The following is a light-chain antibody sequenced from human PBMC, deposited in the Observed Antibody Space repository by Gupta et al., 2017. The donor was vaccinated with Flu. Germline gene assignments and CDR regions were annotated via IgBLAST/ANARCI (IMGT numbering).Light chain of an antibody. CDR1: QSVNSK. V-gene: IGKV3-15*01. J-gene: IGKJ4*01. Sequence: GEIVPCSCMYSQSVNSKLDWYQQKPCQSPRLLIYDASTRATGIPARFSGSGSGTYFTLTISSLHSEDFAVYYCQQYNIWLTFGGGTKVEIK. CDR2: DAS. CDR3: QQYNIWLT.